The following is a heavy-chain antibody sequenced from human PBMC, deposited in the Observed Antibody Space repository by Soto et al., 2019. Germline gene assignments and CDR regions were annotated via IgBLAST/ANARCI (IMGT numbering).Heavy chain of an antibody. D-gene: IGHD2-8*01. CDR2: VGGSDTDK. Sequence: EVQLLESGGGVVQPGGSLRLSCAASGFTFSAYAMSWVRQAPGKGLQWVSGVGGSDTDKHYADSVRGRFTVSRDNSKNTLYLQMNSLRVDDTAVYYCAKDATAVNGVWDPFDMWGQGTEVTLSS. CDR3: AKDATAVNGVWDPFDM. J-gene: IGHJ3*02. V-gene: IGHV3-23*01. CDR1: GFTFSAYA.